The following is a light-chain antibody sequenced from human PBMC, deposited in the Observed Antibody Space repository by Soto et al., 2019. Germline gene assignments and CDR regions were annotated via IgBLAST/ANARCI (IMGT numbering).Light chain of an antibody. J-gene: IGKJ2*01. V-gene: IGKV3-20*01. CDR1: QSVSSNY. CDR2: GAS. Sequence: EIVLTQSPGTLSLSPGERATLSCRASQSVSSNYVVWYQQKPGQAPRPLIYGASTRATGIPDRFSGSGSGTDFTLTISRLEPEDFAVYYCQQYAGSSYTFGQGTKLEIK. CDR3: QQYAGSSYT.